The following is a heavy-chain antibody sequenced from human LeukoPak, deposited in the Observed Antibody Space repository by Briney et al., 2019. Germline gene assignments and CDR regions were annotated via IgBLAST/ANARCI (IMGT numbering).Heavy chain of an antibody. Sequence: SETLSLTCTVSGGSISSYYCSWIRQPPGKGLEWIGYIYYSGSTNYNPSLKSRVTISVDTSKNQFSLKLSSVTAADTAVYYCARSRFLEWLHIYYYMDVWGKGTTVTVSS. CDR3: ARSRFLEWLHIYYYMDV. CDR2: IYYSGST. CDR1: GGSISSYY. V-gene: IGHV4-59*01. D-gene: IGHD3-3*01. J-gene: IGHJ6*03.